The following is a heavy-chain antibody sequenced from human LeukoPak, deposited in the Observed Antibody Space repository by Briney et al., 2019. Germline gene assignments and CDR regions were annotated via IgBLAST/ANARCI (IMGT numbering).Heavy chain of an antibody. CDR2: ISSSSSYI. CDR3: AKAGSSGSLSHFDY. D-gene: IGHD3-22*01. J-gene: IGHJ4*02. V-gene: IGHV3-21*04. CDR1: GFTFSSYS. Sequence: KPGGSLRLSCAASGFTFSSYSMNWVRQAPGKGLEWVSSISSSSSYIYYADSVKARFTISRDNSKNTLYLQMSSLRGEDTAVYYCAKAGSSGSLSHFDYWGQGTLVTVSS.